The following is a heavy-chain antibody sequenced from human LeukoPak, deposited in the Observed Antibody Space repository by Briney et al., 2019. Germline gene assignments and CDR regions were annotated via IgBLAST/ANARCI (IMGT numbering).Heavy chain of an antibody. CDR2: ISSSGSTI. D-gene: IGHD3-3*01. V-gene: IGHV3-48*03. J-gene: IGHJ4*02. Sequence: GGSLRLSXAASGFTFSSYEMNWVCQSPGKGLEWVSYISSSGSTIYYADSVKGRFTISRDNAKNSLYLQMNSLRAEDTAVYYCARAFSQYDFWSGYYGFDYWGQGTLVTVSS. CDR1: GFTFSSYE. CDR3: ARAFSQYDFWSGYYGFDY.